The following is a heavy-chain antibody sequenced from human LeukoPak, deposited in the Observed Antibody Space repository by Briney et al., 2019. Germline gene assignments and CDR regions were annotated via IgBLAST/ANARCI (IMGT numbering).Heavy chain of an antibody. Sequence: PSETLSLTCTVSGGPLSNYYWTWIRQSPGQGLEWIGYVYNSGITDYNPYLTSRLTISVDTSKNKFSLKLSSMTAADTAVYYCARSRGLAGAATVIDYWGQGTLVTVSS. D-gene: IGHD6-25*01. V-gene: IGHV4-59*08. J-gene: IGHJ4*02. CDR3: ARSRGLAGAATVIDY. CDR2: VYNSGIT. CDR1: GGPLSNYY.